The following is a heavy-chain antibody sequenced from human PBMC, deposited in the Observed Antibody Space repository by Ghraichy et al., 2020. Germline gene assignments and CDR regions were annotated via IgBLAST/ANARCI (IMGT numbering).Heavy chain of an antibody. CDR1: GFTFSSYA. J-gene: IGHJ4*02. Sequence: GGSLRLSCSASGFTFSSYAMHWVRQAPGKGLEYVSAISSNGGSTYYADSVKGRFTISRDNSKNTLYLQMSSLRAEDTAVYYCVKDLGYCSGGSCYLFDYWGQGTLVTVSS. CDR3: VKDLGYCSGGSCYLFDY. V-gene: IGHV3-64D*09. CDR2: ISSNGGST. D-gene: IGHD2-15*01.